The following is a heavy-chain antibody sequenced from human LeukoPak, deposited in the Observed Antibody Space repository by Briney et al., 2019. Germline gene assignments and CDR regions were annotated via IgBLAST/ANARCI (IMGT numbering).Heavy chain of an antibody. CDR2: INHIGST. CDR3: ARGFLEDVVMVDLGP. D-gene: IGHD3-16*02. V-gene: IGHV4-34*01. Sequence: AETLSLTCAVYSGSFSCYYWTWVRQPPGKGLEWLGEINHIGSTNYNPSLKGPVTLSLDTSKNQVSLNVRSATAADTAVYSCARGFLEDVVMVDLGPWGPGIQVTVSS. J-gene: IGHJ5*02. CDR1: SGSFSCYY.